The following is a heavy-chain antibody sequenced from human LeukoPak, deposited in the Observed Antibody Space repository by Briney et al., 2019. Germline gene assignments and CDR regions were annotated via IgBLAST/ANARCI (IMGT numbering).Heavy chain of an antibody. V-gene: IGHV3-15*01. Sequence: SXRLSCVASGFTFSNAWMAWVRQAPGKGLEWVGRIKTKTDGGTADYAAPVKGRFTISRDDSKNSLYLQMNSLKTEDTAVYYCTTEWALAGNFYWGQGTLVTVSS. J-gene: IGHJ4*02. CDR2: IKTKTDGGTA. D-gene: IGHD6-19*01. CDR1: GFTFSNAW. CDR3: TTEWALAGNFY.